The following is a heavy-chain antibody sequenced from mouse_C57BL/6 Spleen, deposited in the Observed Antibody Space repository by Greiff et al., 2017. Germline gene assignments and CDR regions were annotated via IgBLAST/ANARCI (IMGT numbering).Heavy chain of an antibody. V-gene: IGHV1-64*01. D-gene: IGHD2-1*01. CDR2: IHPNSGST. CDR1: GYTFTSYW. CDR3: ARERRDGNPMTGAMDY. J-gene: IGHJ4*01. Sequence: QVHVKQSGAELVKPGASVKLSCKASGYTFTSYWLHWVKQRPGQGLEWIGMIHPNSGSTNYNEKFKSKATLTVDKSSSTAYMQLSSLTSGDSAVYYCARERRDGNPMTGAMDYWGQGTSVTVSS.